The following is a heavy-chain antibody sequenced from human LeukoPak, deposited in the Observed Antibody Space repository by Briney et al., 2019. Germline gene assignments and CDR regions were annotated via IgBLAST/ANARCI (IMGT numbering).Heavy chain of an antibody. Sequence: GESLKISCKGSGYSFTNYWIGWVRQMPEKGLEWMGIIYPGDSDTRYSPSFQGQVTISADKSISTAYLQWSSLKASDTAMYYCARQSWRGGSCRCSDYWGQGTLVTVSS. CDR2: IYPGDSDT. D-gene: IGHD2-15*01. J-gene: IGHJ4*02. CDR1: GYSFTNYW. V-gene: IGHV5-51*01. CDR3: ARQSWRGGSCRCSDY.